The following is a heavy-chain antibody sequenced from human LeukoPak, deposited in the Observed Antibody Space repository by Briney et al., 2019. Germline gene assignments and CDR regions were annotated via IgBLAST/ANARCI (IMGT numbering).Heavy chain of an antibody. D-gene: IGHD3-22*01. Sequence: GSSVKVFCRASGGTFSSYAISWVRQAPGQGLEWMGGIIPIFGTANYAQKFQGRVTITADESTSTAYMELSSLRSEDTAVYYCARASGSGYYWRNWFDPWGQGTLVTVSS. CDR2: IIPIFGTA. V-gene: IGHV1-69*01. CDR1: GGTFSSYA. CDR3: ARASGSGYYWRNWFDP. J-gene: IGHJ5*02.